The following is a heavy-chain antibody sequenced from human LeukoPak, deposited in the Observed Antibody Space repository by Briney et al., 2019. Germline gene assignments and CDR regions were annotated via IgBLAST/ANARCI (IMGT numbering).Heavy chain of an antibody. CDR1: GFTVSSNY. CDR2: IYSSGNT. CDR3: AREAGYCSGTSCYIYYYGMDA. D-gene: IGHD2-2*02. V-gene: IGHV3-53*01. J-gene: IGHJ6*02. Sequence: GGSLRLSCAASGFTVSSNYLSWVRRAPGKGLEWVSTIYSSGNTYYADSVKGRFSISRDDSKNTLYLQMNSLRAADTAVYYCAREAGYCSGTSCYIYYYGMDAWGQGTTVTVSS.